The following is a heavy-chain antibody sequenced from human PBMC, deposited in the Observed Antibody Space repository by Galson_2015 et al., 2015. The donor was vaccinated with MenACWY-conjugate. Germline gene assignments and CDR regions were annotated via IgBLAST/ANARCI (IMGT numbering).Heavy chain of an antibody. D-gene: IGHD3-10*01. J-gene: IGHJ4*02. V-gene: IGHV5-51*01. Sequence: QSGAEVKKPGESLKISCQASGFSFTSYWIGWVRQMPGKGLEWMGIIYPSDSDTRYRPSFQGQVTMSADKSISTAYLQWSSLKASDTAIYYCARGLLWFGEAPEFWGQGALVTVSS. CDR2: IYPSDSDT. CDR3: ARGLLWFGEAPEF. CDR1: GFSFTSYW.